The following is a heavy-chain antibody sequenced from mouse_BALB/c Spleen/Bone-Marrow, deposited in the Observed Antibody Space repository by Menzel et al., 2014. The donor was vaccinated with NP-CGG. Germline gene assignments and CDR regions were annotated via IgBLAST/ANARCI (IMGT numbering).Heavy chain of an antibody. D-gene: IGHD4-1*01. J-gene: IGHJ4*01. V-gene: IGHV1-54*01. CDR1: GYAFTNYL. Sequence: VKLQESGAELVRPGTSVKVSCKASGYAFTNYLIEWVKQRPGQGLEWVGVINPGSGGTNYNEKFKAKATVTADKSSSTAYRKLSSLKSDDSAVYFCARCLTGTSAMDYWGQGTSVTVSS. CDR3: ARCLTGTSAMDY. CDR2: INPGSGGT.